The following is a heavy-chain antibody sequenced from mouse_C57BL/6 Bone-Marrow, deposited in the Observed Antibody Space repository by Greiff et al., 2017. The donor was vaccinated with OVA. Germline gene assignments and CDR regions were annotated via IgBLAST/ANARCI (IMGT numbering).Heavy chain of an antibody. CDR2: ISGGGGNT. J-gene: IGHJ3*01. V-gene: IGHV5-9*01. CDR3: ARYDYGQDWFAY. D-gene: IGHD2-4*01. Sequence: EVKLLESGGGLVKPGGSLKLSCAASGFTFSSYTMSWVRQTPEQRLEWVATISGGGGNTYYTDSVKGRFTISRDNAKNTLYLQMSSLRSEDTALYYCARYDYGQDWFAYWGQGTLVTVSA. CDR1: GFTFSSYT.